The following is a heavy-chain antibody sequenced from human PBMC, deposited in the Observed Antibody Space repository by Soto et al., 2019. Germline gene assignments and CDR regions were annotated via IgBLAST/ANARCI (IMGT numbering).Heavy chain of an antibody. Sequence: GGSLRLSCAASGFTFSGSAMHWVRQASGKGLEWVGRIRSKANSYATAYAASVKGRFTISRDDSKNTAYLQMNSLKTEDTAVYYCTREVITMVRGVTIAAYYYYYGMDVWGQGTTVTVSS. J-gene: IGHJ6*02. D-gene: IGHD3-10*01. CDR3: TREVITMVRGVTIAAYYYYYGMDV. V-gene: IGHV3-73*01. CDR2: IRSKANSYAT. CDR1: GFTFSGSA.